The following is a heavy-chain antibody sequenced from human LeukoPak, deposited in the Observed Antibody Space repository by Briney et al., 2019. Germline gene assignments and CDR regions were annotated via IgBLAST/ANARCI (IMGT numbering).Heavy chain of an antibody. CDR3: ARVKGFWSGFDFDY. CDR2: INHSGST. V-gene: IGHV4-34*01. CDR1: GGSFSGYY. Sequence: PSETLSLTCAVYGGSFSGYYWSWIRQPPGKGLEWIGEINHSGSTNYNPSLKSRVTISVDTSKNQFSLKLSSVTAADTAVYYCARVKGFWSGFDFDYWGQGTLVTVSS. D-gene: IGHD3-3*01. J-gene: IGHJ4*02.